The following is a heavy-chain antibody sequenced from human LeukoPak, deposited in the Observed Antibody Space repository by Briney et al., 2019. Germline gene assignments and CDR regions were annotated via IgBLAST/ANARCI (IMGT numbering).Heavy chain of an antibody. J-gene: IGHJ4*02. Sequence: GGSLRLSCVASGFTFSDYYMSWIRQAAGKGLEWVSYISSGGGTMFYADSVKGRFTISRDNAKNSLYLQMNSLRAEDTAVYYCGRDGSGSPDYWGQGTLVTVSS. CDR2: ISSGGGTM. V-gene: IGHV3-11*01. D-gene: IGHD3-10*01. CDR1: GFTFSDYY. CDR3: GRDGSGSPDY.